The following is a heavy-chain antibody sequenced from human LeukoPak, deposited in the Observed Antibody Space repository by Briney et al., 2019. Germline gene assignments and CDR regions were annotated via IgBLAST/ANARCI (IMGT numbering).Heavy chain of an antibody. D-gene: IGHD3-3*01. CDR3: ARDYDFWSGYYTYGMDV. Sequence: SETLSLTCTVSGGSISSYYWSWVRQPAGKGLEWIGRIYTSGSTNYNPSLKSRVTMSVDTSKNQFSLKLSSVTAADTAVYYCARDYDFWSGYYTYGMDVWGQGTTVTVSS. CDR2: IYTSGST. V-gene: IGHV4-4*07. CDR1: GGSISSYY. J-gene: IGHJ6*02.